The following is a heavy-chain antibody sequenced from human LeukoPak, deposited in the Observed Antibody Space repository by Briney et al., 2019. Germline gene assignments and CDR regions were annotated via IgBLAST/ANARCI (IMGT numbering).Heavy chain of an antibody. V-gene: IGHV1-69*04. J-gene: IGHJ4*02. CDR3: AGGVLRRLRG. CDR2: IIPILGIA. Sequence: ASVKVSCKASGGTFSSYAISWVRQAPGQGLEWMGRIIPILGIANYAQKFQGRVTITADKSTSTAYMELSSLRSGDTAVYYCAGGVLRRLRGWGQGTLVTVSS. CDR1: GGTFSSYA. D-gene: IGHD3-3*01.